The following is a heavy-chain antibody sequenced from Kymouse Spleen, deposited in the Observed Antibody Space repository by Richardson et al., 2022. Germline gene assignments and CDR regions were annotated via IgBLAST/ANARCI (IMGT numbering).Heavy chain of an antibody. CDR1: GFTFDDYA. D-gene: IGHD1-26*01. CDR3: AKEGIVGATFYYYYGMDV. Sequence: EVQLVESGGGLVQPGRSLRLSCAASGFTFDDYAMHWVRQAPGKGLEWVSGISWNSGSIGYADSVKGRFTISRDNAKNSLYLQMNSLRAEDTALYYCAKEGIVGATFYYYYGMDVWGQGTTVTVSS. V-gene: IGHV3-9*01. J-gene: IGHJ6*02. CDR2: ISWNSGSI.